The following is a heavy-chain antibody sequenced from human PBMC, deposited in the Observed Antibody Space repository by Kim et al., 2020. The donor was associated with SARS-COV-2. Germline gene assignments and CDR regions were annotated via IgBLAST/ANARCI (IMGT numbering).Heavy chain of an antibody. CDR2: INPSGGST. Sequence: ASVKVSCKASGYTFTSYYMHWVRQAPGQGLEWMGIINPSGGSTSYAQKFQGRVTMTRDTSTSTVYMELSSLRSEDTAVYYCARGPYNWNSPNWFDPWGQGTLVTVSS. CDR1: GYTFTSYY. V-gene: IGHV1-46*01. CDR3: ARGPYNWNSPNWFDP. J-gene: IGHJ5*02. D-gene: IGHD1-7*01.